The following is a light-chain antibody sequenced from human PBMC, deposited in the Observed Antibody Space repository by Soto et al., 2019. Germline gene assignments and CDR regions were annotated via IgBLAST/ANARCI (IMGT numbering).Light chain of an antibody. Sequence: QSVLTQPASVSGSPGHSITISCTGTSSDVGSYNLVSWYQQHPGKAPKLMIYEGSKRPSGVSNRFSGSKSGNTASLTISGLQAEDEADYYCCPYAGSSTFFYVFGTGTKVTVL. V-gene: IGLV2-23*03. CDR3: CPYAGSSTFFYV. CDR2: EGS. J-gene: IGLJ1*01. CDR1: SSDVGSYNL.